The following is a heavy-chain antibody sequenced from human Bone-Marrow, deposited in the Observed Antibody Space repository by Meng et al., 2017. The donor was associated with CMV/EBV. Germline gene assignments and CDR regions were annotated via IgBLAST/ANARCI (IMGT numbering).Heavy chain of an antibody. Sequence: GESLKISCAASGFTFDNYAMHWVRQAPGKGLEWVSSISSSSSYIYYADSVKGRFTISRDNAKNSLYLQMNSLRAEDTAVYYCASRNDYGDDHVEVGVGMDVWGQGTTVTVSS. D-gene: IGHD4-17*01. CDR1: GFTFDNYA. V-gene: IGHV3-21*01. J-gene: IGHJ6*02. CDR3: ASRNDYGDDHVEVGVGMDV. CDR2: ISSSSSYI.